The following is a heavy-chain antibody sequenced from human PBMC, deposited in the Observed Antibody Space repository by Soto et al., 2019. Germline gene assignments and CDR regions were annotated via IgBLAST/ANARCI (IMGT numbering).Heavy chain of an antibody. CDR1: GGSLGSGDYY. CDR3: ACNRSTSHHYGLDV. V-gene: IGHV4-30-4*01. D-gene: IGHD4-4*01. CDR2: VYYTGST. Sequence: SETLSLTWSGSGGSLGSGDYYGRWIRQPPGKFLEYIGYVYYTGSTYYNPSLKSRFTISLDTSENQFSLKLNSVTAADTAVYFCACNRSTSHHYGLDVRSQRTTVTGSS. J-gene: IGHJ6*02.